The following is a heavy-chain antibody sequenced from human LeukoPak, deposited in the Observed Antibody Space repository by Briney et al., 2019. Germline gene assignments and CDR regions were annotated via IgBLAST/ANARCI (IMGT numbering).Heavy chain of an antibody. V-gene: IGHV1-69*13. CDR1: GGTFSSYA. CDR3: ARDFVGANYCGGDCYSS. CDR2: IIPIFGTA. Sequence: SVKVSCKASGGTFSSYAISWVRQAPGQGLEWMGGIIPIFGTANYAQKFQGRVTITADESTSIAYMELSSLRSEDTAVYYCARDFVGANYCGGDCYSSWGQGTLVTVSS. J-gene: IGHJ5*02. D-gene: IGHD2-21*02.